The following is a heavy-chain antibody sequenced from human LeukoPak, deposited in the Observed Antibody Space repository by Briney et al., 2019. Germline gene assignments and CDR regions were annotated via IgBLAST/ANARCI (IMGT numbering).Heavy chain of an antibody. V-gene: IGHV4-39*07. CDR1: GGSISSSSYY. CDR3: ARGDMVRGVIIDFDY. J-gene: IGHJ4*02. D-gene: IGHD3-10*01. Sequence: SETLSLTCTVSGGSISSSSYYWGWIRQPPGKGLEWIGSIYYSGSTYYNPSLKSRVTISVDTSKNQFSLKLSSVTAADTAVYYCARGDMVRGVIIDFDYWGQGTLVTVSS. CDR2: IYYSGST.